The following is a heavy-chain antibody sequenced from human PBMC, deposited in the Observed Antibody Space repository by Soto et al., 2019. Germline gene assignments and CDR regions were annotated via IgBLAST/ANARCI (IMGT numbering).Heavy chain of an antibody. CDR1: EFNFSYYW. CDR3: ARGDVGAFDL. D-gene: IGHD1-26*01. J-gene: IGHJ3*01. CDR2: IHSDGSST. V-gene: IGHV3-74*03. Sequence: EVQLVESGGGLVQPGGSLRLSCVASEFNFSYYWMHWVGQVPGKGLVWVSRIHSDGSSTTYADSVNGRFTISRDNAKNTLYLQMASLRVEDTAVYFCARGDVGAFDLWGQGTMVTVSS.